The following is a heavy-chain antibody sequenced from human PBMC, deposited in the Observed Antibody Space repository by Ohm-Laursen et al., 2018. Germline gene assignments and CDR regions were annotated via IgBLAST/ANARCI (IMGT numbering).Heavy chain of an antibody. CDR3: ARPYYDILTGYSPAEYFDY. CDR1: GFSLSTSGVG. Sequence: TQTLTLTRSFSGFSLSTSGVGVACIRQPPGKALEWLALIYWNDDKRYSPSLKSRLTITKDTSKNQVVLTMTNMDPVDTATYYCARPYYDILTGYSPAEYFDYWGQGTLVTVSS. CDR2: IYWNDDK. J-gene: IGHJ4*02. D-gene: IGHD3-9*01. V-gene: IGHV2-5*01.